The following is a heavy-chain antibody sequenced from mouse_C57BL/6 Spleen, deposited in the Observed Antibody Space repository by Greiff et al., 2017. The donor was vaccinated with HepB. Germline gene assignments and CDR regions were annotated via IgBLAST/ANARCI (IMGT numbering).Heavy chain of an antibody. D-gene: IGHD2-4*01. V-gene: IGHV1-78*01. CDR3: ARCEGLRQLFAY. J-gene: IGHJ3*01. CDR1: GYTFTDHT. Sequence: LVESDAELVKPGASVKISCKVSGYTFTDHTIHWMKQRPEQGLEWIGYIYPRDGSTKYNEKFKGKATLTADKSSSTAYMQLNSLTSEDSAVYCCARCEGLRQLFAYWGQGTLVTVSA. CDR2: IYPRDGST.